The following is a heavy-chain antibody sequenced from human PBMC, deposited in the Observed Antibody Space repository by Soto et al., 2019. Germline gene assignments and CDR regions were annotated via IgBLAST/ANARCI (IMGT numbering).Heavy chain of an antibody. Sequence: SVKVSCKXSGGTFSSYAISWVRQAPGQGLEWMGGIIPIFGTANYAQKFQGRVTITADESTSTAYMELSSLRSEDTAVYYCARFRALLREDYYYYGMDVWGQGTTVTVSS. V-gene: IGHV1-69*13. J-gene: IGHJ6*02. CDR3: ARFRALLREDYYYYGMDV. CDR1: GGTFSSYA. CDR2: IIPIFGTA. D-gene: IGHD1-26*01.